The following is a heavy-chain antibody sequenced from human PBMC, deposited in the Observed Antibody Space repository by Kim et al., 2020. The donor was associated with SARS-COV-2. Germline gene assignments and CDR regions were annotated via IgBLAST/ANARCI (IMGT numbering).Heavy chain of an antibody. D-gene: IGHD2-21*02. CDR3: AREKGTVVTLNWFDP. J-gene: IGHJ5*02. CDR2: ISSSSSYI. V-gene: IGHV3-21*01. CDR1: GFTFSSYS. Sequence: GGSLRLSCAASGFTFSSYSMNWVRQAPGKGLEWVSSISSSSSYIYYADSVKGRFTISRDNAKNSLYLQMNSLRAEDTAVYYCAREKGTVVTLNWFDPWGQGTLVTVSS.